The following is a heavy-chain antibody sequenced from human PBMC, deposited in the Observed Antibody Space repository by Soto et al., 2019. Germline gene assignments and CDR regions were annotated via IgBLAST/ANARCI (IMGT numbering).Heavy chain of an antibody. CDR3: ARLGPFLEWLRTC. Sequence: QVQLQESGPGLVKPSGTLSLTCAISGGSISSTNWWSWVRQPPGKGLEWIGVTYQSGGTSYNPSLKSRGTISVDKSKNQFSLELNSVTAADTAVYYCARLGPFLEWLRTCWGQGTLVTVSS. J-gene: IGHJ4*02. CDR1: GGSISSTNW. D-gene: IGHD3-3*01. CDR2: TYQSGGT. V-gene: IGHV4-4*02.